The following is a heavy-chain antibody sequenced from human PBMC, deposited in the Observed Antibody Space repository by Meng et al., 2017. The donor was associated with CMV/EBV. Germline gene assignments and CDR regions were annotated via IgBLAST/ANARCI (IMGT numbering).Heavy chain of an antibody. Sequence: GSLRLSCTVSGGSVSSGSYFWSWIRQPPGKGLEWIGYIYYSGSTNYNPSLKRRVTISVDTAKNQFSLRLTSVTAADTAVYYCARVDFGGFDPWGQGTLVTVSS. V-gene: IGHV4-61*01. D-gene: IGHD3/OR15-3a*01. J-gene: IGHJ5*02. CDR3: ARVDFGGFDP. CDR2: IYYSGST. CDR1: GGSVSSGSYF.